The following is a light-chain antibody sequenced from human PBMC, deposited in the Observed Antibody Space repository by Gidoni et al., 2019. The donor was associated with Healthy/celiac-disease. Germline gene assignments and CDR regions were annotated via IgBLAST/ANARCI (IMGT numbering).Light chain of an antibody. CDR1: SSDVGSYNL. CDR3: CSYAGSSTLV. Sequence: QSALTQPASVSGSPGQSITISCTGPSSDVGSYNLVSWYQQHPGKAPKLMIYEVSKRPSGVSYRFSGSKSGNTASLTISGLQAEDEADYYCCSYAGSSTLVFGGGTKLTVL. CDR2: EVS. J-gene: IGLJ2*01. V-gene: IGLV2-23*02.